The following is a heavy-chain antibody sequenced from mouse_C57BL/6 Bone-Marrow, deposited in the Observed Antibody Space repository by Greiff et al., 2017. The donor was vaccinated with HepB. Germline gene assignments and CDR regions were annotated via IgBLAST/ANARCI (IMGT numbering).Heavy chain of an antibody. CDR1: GYTFTSYG. V-gene: IGHV1-81*01. CDR2: IYPRSGNT. Sequence: VKLQESGAELARPGASVKLSCKASGYTFTSYGISWVKQRTGQGLEWIGEIYPRSGNTYYNEKFKGKSTLTADKSSSTAYMELRSLTSEDSAVYFCYDYDSYYFDYWGQGTTLTVSS. J-gene: IGHJ2*01. D-gene: IGHD2-4*01. CDR3: YDYDSYYFDY.